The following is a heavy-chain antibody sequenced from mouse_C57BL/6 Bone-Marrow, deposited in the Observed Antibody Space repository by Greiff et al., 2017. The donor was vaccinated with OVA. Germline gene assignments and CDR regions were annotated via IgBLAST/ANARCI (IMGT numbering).Heavy chain of an antibody. Sequence: VQLQQPGAELVKPGASVKLSCKASGYTFTSYWMHWVKQRPGQGLEWIGMIHPNSGSTNYNEKFKSKATLTVDKSSSTAYMQLSSLTSEDSAVYYCARSGLRRYAMDYWGQGTSVTVSS. V-gene: IGHV1-64*01. CDR1: GYTFTSYW. CDR2: IHPNSGST. CDR3: ARSGLRRYAMDY. D-gene: IGHD2-2*01. J-gene: IGHJ4*01.